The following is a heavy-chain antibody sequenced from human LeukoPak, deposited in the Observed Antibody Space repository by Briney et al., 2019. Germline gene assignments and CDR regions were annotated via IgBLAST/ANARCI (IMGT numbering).Heavy chain of an antibody. CDR3: AKFAFGYYNNYADF. CDR1: GFTLSSYA. V-gene: IGHV3-23*01. Sequence: GALRLSCAASGFTLSSYAMSWFRQAPGKGLEWVSTISGNGGATSNADSVKGRFTISRGNSKNTLYLQMNSLRAGDTAVYYCAKFAFGYYNNYADFWGRGTLVTVSS. D-gene: IGHD4-11*01. J-gene: IGHJ4*02. CDR2: ISGNGGAT.